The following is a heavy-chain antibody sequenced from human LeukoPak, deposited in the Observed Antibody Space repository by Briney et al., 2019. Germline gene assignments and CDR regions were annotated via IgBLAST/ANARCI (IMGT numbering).Heavy chain of an antibody. CDR1: GFSVGSNY. Sequence: AGSLRLSCAASGFSVGSNYMSWVRQPPGKGLEWVSFIYTGGTTHYPESVMGRFTISRDGSHNTVHLHMSGLRAEDTAVYYCARGGWSLGYCSSSSCLDWFDPWGQGTLVTVSS. CDR3: ARGGWSLGYCSSSSCLDWFDP. V-gene: IGHV3-53*01. J-gene: IGHJ5*02. D-gene: IGHD2-2*01. CDR2: IYTGGTT.